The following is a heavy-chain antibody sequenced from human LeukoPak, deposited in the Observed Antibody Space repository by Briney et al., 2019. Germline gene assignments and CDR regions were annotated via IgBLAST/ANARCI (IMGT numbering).Heavy chain of an antibody. CDR3: ARVRLYYDSSGSFDY. CDR1: GFTFSSYA. CDR2: ISYDGSNK. Sequence: PGRSLRLSCAASGFTFSSYAMHWVRQAPGKGLEWVAVISYDGSNKYYADSVKGRFTISRDNSKNTLYLQMNSLRAEDTAVYYCARVRLYYDSSGSFDYWGQGTLVTVSS. V-gene: IGHV3-30-3*01. J-gene: IGHJ4*02. D-gene: IGHD3-22*01.